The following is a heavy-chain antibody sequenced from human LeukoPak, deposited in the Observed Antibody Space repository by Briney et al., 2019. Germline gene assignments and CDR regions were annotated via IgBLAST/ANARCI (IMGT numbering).Heavy chain of an antibody. V-gene: IGHV3-30*18. Sequence: GRSLRPSCAASGFYFIGYGMHWVRQTPGKGLEWVAVTSYAGTAKFYAHSVEGRFTVSRNNSKNTLYLQMNTLRAEDTAVYYCAKAGRNYHNWLDPWGQGTLVTVCS. CDR3: AKAGRNYHNWLDP. D-gene: IGHD4-11*01. CDR1: GFYFIGYG. CDR2: TSYAGTAK. J-gene: IGHJ5*02.